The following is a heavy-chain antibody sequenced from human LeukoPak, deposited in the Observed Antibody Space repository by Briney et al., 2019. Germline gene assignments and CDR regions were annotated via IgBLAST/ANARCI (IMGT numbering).Heavy chain of an antibody. J-gene: IGHJ6*03. CDR3: ARLSHGRPFYYYYHMDV. CDR1: GYTFTSYD. D-gene: IGHD2/OR15-2a*01. CDR2: MNPNSGNT. Sequence: ASVKVSCKASGYTFTSYDINWVRQATGQGLEWMGWMNPNSGNTGYAQKFQGRVTMTRNTSISTAYMELSSLRSEDTAVYYCARLSHGRPFYYYYHMDVWGKGTTVTVSS. V-gene: IGHV1-8*01.